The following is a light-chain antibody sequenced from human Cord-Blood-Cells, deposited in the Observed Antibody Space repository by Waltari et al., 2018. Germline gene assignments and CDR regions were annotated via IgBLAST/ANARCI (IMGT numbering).Light chain of an antibody. CDR2: AAS. CDR3: QQSYSTPIT. J-gene: IGKJ5*01. CDR1: QSISRS. Sequence: DIQMTQSPFSLSASVGDRVTLPRRASQSISRSLTWYQQKPGKAPKLLIYAASSLQSGVPSRFSGSGSGTDFTLTISSLQPEDFATYFCQQSYSTPITFGQGTRLEIK. V-gene: IGKV1-39*01.